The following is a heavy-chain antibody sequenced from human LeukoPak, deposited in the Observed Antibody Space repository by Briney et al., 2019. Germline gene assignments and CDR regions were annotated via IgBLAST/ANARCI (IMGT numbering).Heavy chain of an antibody. CDR3: ASAVGDFVWGSYRPESTRFDY. J-gene: IGHJ4*02. CDR2: IYYSGST. D-gene: IGHD3-16*02. CDR1: GGSISSGSYF. Sequence: SQTLSLTCTVSGGSISSGSYFWNWIRQRPGKGLEWIGYIYYSGSTYYNPSLKSRVTISVDTSKNQLSLNLSSVTAADTAVYYCASAVGDFVWGSYRPESTRFDYWGQGTLVTVSS. V-gene: IGHV4-31*03.